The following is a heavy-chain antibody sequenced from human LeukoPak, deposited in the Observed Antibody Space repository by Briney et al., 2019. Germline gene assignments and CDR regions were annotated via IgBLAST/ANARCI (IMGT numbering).Heavy chain of an antibody. V-gene: IGHV4-34*01. Sequence: SETLSLTCAVYGGSFSGYYWTWIRQPPGKGLEWIGEINHSGNTNYNPSLKSRVAISVDTSKNQFSLKLNSVTAADTAVYYCARHYGPWGQGTLVTVSS. CDR3: ARHYGP. CDR2: INHSGNT. J-gene: IGHJ5*02. D-gene: IGHD3-16*01. CDR1: GGSFSGYY.